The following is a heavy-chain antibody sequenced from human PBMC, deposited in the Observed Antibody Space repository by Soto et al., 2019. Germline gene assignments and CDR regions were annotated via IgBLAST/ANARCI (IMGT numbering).Heavy chain of an antibody. D-gene: IGHD3-10*01. V-gene: IGHV3-48*01. CDR2: ISGGSKTI. J-gene: IGHJ4*02. Sequence: EVRLVESGGGLAQPGGSLRLSCAASGFTFKSYSMNWVRQAPGKGLEWVSYISGGSKTINYADSVKGRFTVSRDNAKNSLYLQTNSLRVEDTAVYYCARASQFGELLIHYWGQGTMVTISS. CDR1: GFTFKSYS. CDR3: ARASQFGELLIHY.